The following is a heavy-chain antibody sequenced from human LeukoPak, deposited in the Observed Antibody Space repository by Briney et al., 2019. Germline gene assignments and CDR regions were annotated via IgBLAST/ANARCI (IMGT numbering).Heavy chain of an antibody. CDR2: TYTGGNS. CDR3: ARGGRGSAAVVAPRSFDI. J-gene: IGHJ3*02. V-gene: IGHV3-66*01. CDR1: GFTFSSYW. Sequence: GGSLRLSCAASGFTFSSYWMSWVRQAPGEGLEWVSVTYTGGNSYYADSVKGRFIISRDISKNTLYLQMNSLRAEDSALYYCARGGRGSAAVVAPRSFDIWGQGTMVTVSS. D-gene: IGHD3-22*01.